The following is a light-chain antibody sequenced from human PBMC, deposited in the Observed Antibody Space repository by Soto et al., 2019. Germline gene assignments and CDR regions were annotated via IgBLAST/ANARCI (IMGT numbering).Light chain of an antibody. CDR3: VAWDDSLSGVV. V-gene: IGLV1-47*01. J-gene: IGLJ2*01. Sequence: QSVLTQPPSASGTPGQRVTISCSGSSPNIGNNYVYWYQHLPGTAPKLLIYWNNQRPSGVPDRFSGSKSGTSASLAISGLRSEDEADYYYVAWDDSLSGVVFGGGTKLTVL. CDR2: WNN. CDR1: SPNIGNNY.